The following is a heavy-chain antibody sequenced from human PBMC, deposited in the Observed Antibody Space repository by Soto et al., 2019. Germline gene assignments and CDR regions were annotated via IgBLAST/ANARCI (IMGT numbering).Heavy chain of an antibody. V-gene: IGHV1-58*01. Sequence: SVKVSCKASGFTFTSSAVQWVRQARGQRLEWIGWIVVGSGNTNYAQKFQERVTITRDMSTSTAYMELSSLRSEDTALYYCARPDITMVRGVIIRTPFDYYYGMDVWGQGTTVTVSS. CDR3: ARPDITMVRGVIIRTPFDYYYGMDV. D-gene: IGHD3-10*01. CDR2: IVVGSGNT. J-gene: IGHJ6*02. CDR1: GFTFTSSA.